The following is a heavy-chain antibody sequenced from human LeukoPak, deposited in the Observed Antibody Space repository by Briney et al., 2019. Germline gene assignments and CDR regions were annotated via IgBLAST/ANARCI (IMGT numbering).Heavy chain of an antibody. D-gene: IGHD2-21*01. V-gene: IGHV3-30*02. CDR2: IRYDGSNK. CDR3: ARAPVTSCRGAYCYPFDY. J-gene: IGHJ4*02. Sequence: GGSLRLSCAASGFTFSSYGMHWVRQAPGKGLEWVAFIRYDGSNKYYADSVKGRFTISRDNSKNTLYLQMNSLRAEDAAVYYCARAPVTSCRGAYCYPFDYWGQGTLVTVSS. CDR1: GFTFSSYG.